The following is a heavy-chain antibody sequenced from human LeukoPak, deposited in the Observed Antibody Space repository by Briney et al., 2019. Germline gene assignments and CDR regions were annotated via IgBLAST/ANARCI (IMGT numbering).Heavy chain of an antibody. V-gene: IGHV7-4-1*02. CDR3: ARVVRGSSAYRYYFDY. J-gene: IGHJ4*02. Sequence: ASVKVSCKASGYTFTSYAMNWVRQAPGQGLEWMGWINTNTGNPTYAQGFTGRFVFSLDTSVSTAYPQISSLKAEDTAVYYCARVVRGSSAYRYYFDYWGQGTLVTVSS. D-gene: IGHD3-22*01. CDR2: INTNTGNP. CDR1: GYTFTSYA.